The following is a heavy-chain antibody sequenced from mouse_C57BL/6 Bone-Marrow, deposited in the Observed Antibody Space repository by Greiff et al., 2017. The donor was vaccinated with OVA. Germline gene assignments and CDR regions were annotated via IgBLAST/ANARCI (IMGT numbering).Heavy chain of an antibody. CDR3: TTDTTVVATRDY. D-gene: IGHD1-1*01. Sequence: VQLQQSGAELVRPGASVKLSCTASGFNIKDDYMHWVKQRPEQGLEWIGWIDPENGDTEYASKFQGKATITADTPSNTAYLQLSSLTSEDTAVYYCTTDTTVVATRDYWGQGTTLTVSS. CDR2: IDPENGDT. V-gene: IGHV14-4*01. J-gene: IGHJ2*01. CDR1: GFNIKDDY.